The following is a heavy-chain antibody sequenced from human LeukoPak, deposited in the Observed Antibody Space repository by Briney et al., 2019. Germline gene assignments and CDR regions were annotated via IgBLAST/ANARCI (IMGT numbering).Heavy chain of an antibody. Sequence: PEGSLRLSCEASGFNFGTFAMHWVRQAPGEGLEWLAIIWYDGSNKHYSDSVKGRFTISRDNSKSSLYLQMNSLRAEDTAVYYCRGTYYYGSGIDGDYFDYWGQGTLVTVSS. CDR3: RGTYYYGSGIDGDYFDY. CDR2: IWYDGSNK. V-gene: IGHV3-33*01. D-gene: IGHD3-10*01. J-gene: IGHJ4*02. CDR1: GFNFGTFA.